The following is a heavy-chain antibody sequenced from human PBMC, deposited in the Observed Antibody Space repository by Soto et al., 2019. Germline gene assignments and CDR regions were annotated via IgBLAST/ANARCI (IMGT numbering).Heavy chain of an antibody. V-gene: IGHV5-51*03. CDR1: QNTFTSHW. CDR3: ASDAAGATSLVGL. CDR2: IYLGDSNT. Sequence: QLVQSGAEVKKPGESLKISCKVSQNTFTSHWNCWVLQMPGKGLEWMGLIYLGDSNTKYSASLQGQVTISAVRYIHTAFLQWSNLEASDCGIYYCASDAAGATSLVGLWGQGTVVTVS. D-gene: IGHD1-26*01. J-gene: IGHJ4*02.